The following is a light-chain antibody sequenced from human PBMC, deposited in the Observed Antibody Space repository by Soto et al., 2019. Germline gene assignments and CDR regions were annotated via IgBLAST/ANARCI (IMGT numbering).Light chain of an antibody. CDR2: DAS. V-gene: IGKV1-5*01. CDR1: QTISGW. J-gene: IGKJ5*01. Sequence: DIQMTQSPSTLSASVGDTVTITCRASQTISGWLAWYQQRPGKAPNLLIFDASTLESGVPSRFSGSGSGTTFTLTISGLEPEDFAVYYCQQRSVWPITFGQGTRLEV. CDR3: QQRSVWPIT.